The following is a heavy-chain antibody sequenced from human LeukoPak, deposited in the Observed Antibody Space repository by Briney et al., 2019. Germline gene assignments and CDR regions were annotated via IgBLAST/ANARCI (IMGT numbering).Heavy chain of an antibody. J-gene: IGHJ6*03. CDR1: GFTFSGSA. D-gene: IGHD3-10*01. CDR2: IRSKANSYAP. Sequence: GGSLRLSCAASGFTFSGSAMHWVRQASGKGLEWVGRIRSKANSYAPAYAASVKGRFTISRDDSKNTAYLQMNSLRAEDTAVYYCATPVPHGSDPSLYYYYMDVWGKGTTVTISS. CDR3: ATPVPHGSDPSLYYYYMDV. V-gene: IGHV3-73*01.